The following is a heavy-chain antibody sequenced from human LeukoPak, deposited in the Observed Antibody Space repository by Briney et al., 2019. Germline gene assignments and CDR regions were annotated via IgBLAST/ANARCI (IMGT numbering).Heavy chain of an antibody. Sequence: PGGSVRLSCAAFGFTVSVNYMSWVRQAPGKGLECVSVIYSGGNTYYADFVKGRFTISRDNSKNTLYLQMNSLRAEDTAVYYCARKTDSGGQGDYWGPGTLVTVSS. J-gene: IGHJ4*02. D-gene: IGHD3-22*01. V-gene: IGHV3-66*01. CDR3: ARKTDSGGQGDY. CDR2: IYSGGNT. CDR1: GFTVSVNY.